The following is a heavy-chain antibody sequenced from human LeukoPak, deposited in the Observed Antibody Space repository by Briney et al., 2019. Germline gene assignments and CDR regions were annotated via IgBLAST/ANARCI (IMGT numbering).Heavy chain of an antibody. D-gene: IGHD4-11*01. CDR1: GFTFDDYG. Sequence: PGGSLRLSCAASGFTFDDYGMSWVRQAPGKGLEWVSGINWNGGSTGYADSVKGRFTISRDNAKNSLYLQMNSPRAEDTALYYCARVTTGDYYYYYMDVWGKGTTVTVSS. J-gene: IGHJ6*03. CDR3: ARVTTGDYYYYYMDV. V-gene: IGHV3-20*04. CDR2: INWNGGST.